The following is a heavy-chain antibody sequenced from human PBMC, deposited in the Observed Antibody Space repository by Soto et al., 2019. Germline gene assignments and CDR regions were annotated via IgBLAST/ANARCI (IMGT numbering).Heavy chain of an antibody. Sequence: GGSLRLSCAASGFTFSSYWMSWVRQAPGKGLEWVANIKQDGSEKYYVDSVKGRFTISRDNAKNSLYLQMNSLRAEDTAVYYCARELRNLEWLSSAFDIWGQGTMVTVSS. D-gene: IGHD3-3*01. V-gene: IGHV3-7*01. CDR2: IKQDGSEK. J-gene: IGHJ3*02. CDR1: GFTFSSYW. CDR3: ARELRNLEWLSSAFDI.